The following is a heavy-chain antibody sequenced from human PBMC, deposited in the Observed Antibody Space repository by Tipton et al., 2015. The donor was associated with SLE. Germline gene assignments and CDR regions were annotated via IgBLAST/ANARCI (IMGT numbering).Heavy chain of an antibody. Sequence: TLSLTCTVSSDSFRTNYWSWIRQPAGGGLEWIGLIYGSGNTNYNPSLKSRVTISVDTSKNQLSLKLTSVTAADTSVYYCARGAKERITLVRVRPYYFDYWGQGSLVTVSS. D-gene: IGHD3-10*01. CDR1: SDSFRTNY. CDR3: ARGAKERITLVRVRPYYFDY. J-gene: IGHJ4*01. CDR2: IYGSGNT. V-gene: IGHV4-4*07.